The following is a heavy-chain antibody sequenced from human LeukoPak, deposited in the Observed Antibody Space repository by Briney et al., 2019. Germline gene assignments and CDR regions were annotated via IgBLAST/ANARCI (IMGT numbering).Heavy chain of an antibody. J-gene: IGHJ6*03. V-gene: IGHV4-4*07. CDR1: GGSISSYY. CDR3: ARIVTAMAPQIYYYYMDV. Sequence: SETLSLTCTVSGGSISSYYWSWIRQPAGKGLEWIGRIYTSGSTNYNPSLKSRVTMSVDTSKNQFSLKLSSVTAADTAVYYCARIVTAMAPQIYYYYMDVWGKGTTVTVSS. CDR2: IYTSGST. D-gene: IGHD5-18*01.